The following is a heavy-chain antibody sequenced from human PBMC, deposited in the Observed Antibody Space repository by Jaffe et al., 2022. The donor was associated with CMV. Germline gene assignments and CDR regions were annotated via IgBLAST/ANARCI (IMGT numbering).Heavy chain of an antibody. CDR1: GFTFSNYA. J-gene: IGHJ4*02. CDR2: IHKSNAGT. CDR3: AKFQGWEQPNYYFDY. D-gene: IGHD1-26*01. V-gene: IGHV3-23*04. Sequence: EVQLVESGGGLEQPGKSLRLSCAASGFTFSNYAMGWVRQAPGKGLEWVSLIHKSNAGTYYADSVKGRFTISRDDSKNTLYLQMNSLRAEDTAVYYCAKFQGWEQPNYYFDYWGQGTLVAVSP.